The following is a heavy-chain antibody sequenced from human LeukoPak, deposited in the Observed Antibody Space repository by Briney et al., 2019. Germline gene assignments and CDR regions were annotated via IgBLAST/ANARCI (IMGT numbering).Heavy chain of an antibody. Sequence: EASVKVSCKASGYTFTTYGISWVRQAPGHGLEWMGWISTFNGHTNYAESRQDRVTMTTDTSTSTVYMELSSLISDDTAVYYCARGYPLVVVAAATTDYWGQGTLVTVSS. CDR3: ARGYPLVVVAAATTDY. CDR1: GYTFTTYG. CDR2: ISTFNGHT. V-gene: IGHV1-18*01. J-gene: IGHJ4*02. D-gene: IGHD2-15*01.